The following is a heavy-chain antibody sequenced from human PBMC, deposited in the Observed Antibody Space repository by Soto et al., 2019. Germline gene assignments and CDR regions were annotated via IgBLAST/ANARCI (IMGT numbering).Heavy chain of an antibody. J-gene: IGHJ6*02. CDR3: AQSGSQLYCSSTSCGGGMDV. CDR2: ISGSGGIT. Sequence: SLRLSCAASGFTFSSYAMSWVRQAPGKGLEGVAAISGSGGITYYADSVKVRFTISRDNSKNTLYLQMNSLRAEDTAVSSCAQSGSQLYCSSTSCGGGMDVWGQGTTDGVSS. D-gene: IGHD2-2*01. V-gene: IGHV3-23*01. CDR1: GFTFSSYA.